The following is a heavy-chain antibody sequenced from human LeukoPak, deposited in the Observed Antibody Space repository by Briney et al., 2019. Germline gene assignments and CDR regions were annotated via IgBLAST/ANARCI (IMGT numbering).Heavy chain of an antibody. D-gene: IGHD3-16*02. CDR2: MNPNSGNT. V-gene: IGHV1-8*01. J-gene: IGHJ3*02. CDR1: GCTFTSYD. CDR3: ARAHYDYIWGSYRPLDAFDI. Sequence: GSSVKVSCKASGCTFTSYDINWVRQATGQGLEWMGWMNPNSGNTGYAQKFQGRVTMTRNTSISTAYMELSSLRSEDTAVYYCARAHYDYIWGSYRPLDAFDIWGQGTMVTVSS.